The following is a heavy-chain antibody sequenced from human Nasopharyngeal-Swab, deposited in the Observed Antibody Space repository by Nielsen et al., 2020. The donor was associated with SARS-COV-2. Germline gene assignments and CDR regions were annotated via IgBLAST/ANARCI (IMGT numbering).Heavy chain of an antibody. CDR2: IIPVLPIT. Sequence: SVKVSCKTSGGTFSSYGISWVRQAPGEGLEWMGGIIPVLPITRYAQKFRDRVTITAEPSTSTAYMELSSLRSEDTATYYCARGGWLRRDYYYVYYYMDVWGKGTTVTVSS. V-gene: IGHV1-69*10. CDR3: ARGGWLRRDYYYVYYYMDV. D-gene: IGHD5-24*01. J-gene: IGHJ6*03. CDR1: GGTFSSYG.